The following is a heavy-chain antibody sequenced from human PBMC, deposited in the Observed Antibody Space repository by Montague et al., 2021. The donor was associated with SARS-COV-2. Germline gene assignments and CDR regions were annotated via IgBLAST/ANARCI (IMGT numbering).Heavy chain of an antibody. CDR2: VYRSGDT. CDR3: GRGLVGFAGHWF. Sequence: TLSLTCTVSGDSTNSGSYYWSWLRQPAGKGLEWIGRVYRSGDTNYHPSLESRISISIDTYKNQISLRLTSVTAADTGVYYCGRGLVGFAGHWFWGHGTMVTVS. D-gene: IGHD1-26*01. J-gene: IGHJ3*01. V-gene: IGHV4-61*02. CDR1: GDSTNSGSYY.